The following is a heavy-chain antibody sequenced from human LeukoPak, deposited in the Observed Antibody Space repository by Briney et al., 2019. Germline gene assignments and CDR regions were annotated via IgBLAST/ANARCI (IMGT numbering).Heavy chain of an antibody. D-gene: IGHD3-16*01. V-gene: IGHV4-59*12. Sequence: SETLSLTCTVSGGSISSYYWSWIRQPPGKGLQWIGYIHYSGSTNYNPSLKSRLTISVDTSKNQFSLKLSSVTAADTAVYYCARKLWYGSSFDYWGQGTLVTVSS. CDR3: ARKLWYGSSFDY. J-gene: IGHJ4*02. CDR1: GGSISSYY. CDR2: IHYSGST.